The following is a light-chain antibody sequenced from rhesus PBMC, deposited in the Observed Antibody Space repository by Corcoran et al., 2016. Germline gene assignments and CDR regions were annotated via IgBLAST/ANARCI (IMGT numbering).Light chain of an antibody. J-gene: IGKJ4*01. CDR1: QGISSW. Sequence: DIQMTQSPSSLSASVGDTVTITCRASQGISSWLAWYQQQPGKAPKLLIYTASSLQSGVPSRFSGSGSGTDFTLTISSLQSEDVATYYCQQYSSRPLTFGGGTKVEIK. CDR3: QQYSSRPLT. CDR2: TAS. V-gene: IGKV1-22*01.